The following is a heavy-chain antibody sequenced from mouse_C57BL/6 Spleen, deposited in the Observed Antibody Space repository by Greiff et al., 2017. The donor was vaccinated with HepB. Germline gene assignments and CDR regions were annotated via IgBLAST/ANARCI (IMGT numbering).Heavy chain of an antibody. V-gene: IGHV1-5*01. CDR2: IYPGNSDT. CDR1: GYTFTSYW. J-gene: IGHJ4*01. D-gene: IGHD2-12*01. CDR3: TILRTPPHYYAMDY. Sequence: VHVKQSGTVLARPGASVKMSCKTSGYTFTSYWMHWVKQRPGQGLEWIGAIYPGNSDTSYNQKFKGKAKLTAVTSASTAYMELSSLTNEDSAVYYCTILRTPPHYYAMDYWGQGTSVTVSS.